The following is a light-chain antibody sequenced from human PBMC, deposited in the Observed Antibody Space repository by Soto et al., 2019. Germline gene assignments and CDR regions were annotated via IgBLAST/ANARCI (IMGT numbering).Light chain of an antibody. CDR3: AAWDDSLNGVV. Sequence: QSVLTQPPSASGTPGQRVTISCSGSSSNIGSNTVNWYQQLPGTAPKLLIYSKNQRPSGVPDRFSGSKSGTSGSLANSGLQSEDEAYYYCAAWDDSLNGVVFGGGTKLTVL. CDR2: SKN. CDR1: SSNIGSNT. J-gene: IGLJ2*01. V-gene: IGLV1-44*01.